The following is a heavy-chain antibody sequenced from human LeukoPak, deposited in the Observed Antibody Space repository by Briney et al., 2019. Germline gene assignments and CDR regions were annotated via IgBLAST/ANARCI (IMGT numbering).Heavy chain of an antibody. D-gene: IGHD1-26*01. CDR1: GGSISSYY. J-gene: IGHJ4*02. Sequence: SETLSLTCTVSGGSISSYYWSWIRQPPGKGLEWIGYIYYSGSTNYNPSLKSRVTISVDTSKYQFSLKLSSVTAADTAVYYCAREGIVGAPFDYWGQGTLVTVSS. V-gene: IGHV4-59*01. CDR3: AREGIVGAPFDY. CDR2: IYYSGST.